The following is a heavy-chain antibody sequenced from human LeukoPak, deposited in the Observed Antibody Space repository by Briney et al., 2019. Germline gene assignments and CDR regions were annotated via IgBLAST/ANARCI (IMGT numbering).Heavy chain of an antibody. CDR1: GFTFSYYS. V-gene: IGHV3-21*01. D-gene: IGHD4-11*01. J-gene: IGHJ5*01. CDR3: AREGLTSVNGFDS. Sequence: GGSLRLSCAASGFTFSYYSMNWVRQAPGKGLEWVSSISGTSKYIYYADSVKDRFTISRDNAKNSLYLQMNSVTVDDTAVYYCAREGLTSVNGFDSWGQETLVTVSS. CDR2: ISGTSKYI.